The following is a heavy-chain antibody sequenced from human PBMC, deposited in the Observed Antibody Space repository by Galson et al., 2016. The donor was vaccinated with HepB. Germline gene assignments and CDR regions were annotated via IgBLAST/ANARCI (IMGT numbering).Heavy chain of an antibody. D-gene: IGHD3/OR15-3a*01. V-gene: IGHV3-23*01. Sequence: SLRLSCAASGFTFNNYTMNWVRQAPGKGLEWVSAIRISVSNTHYADSVKGRFTISTDTSTNTLFLQMNSPRAEDTAVYYCARKDFHIDVWGKGTAVTVSS. CDR2: IRISVSNT. CDR3: ARKDFHIDV. J-gene: IGHJ6*03. CDR1: GFTFNNYT.